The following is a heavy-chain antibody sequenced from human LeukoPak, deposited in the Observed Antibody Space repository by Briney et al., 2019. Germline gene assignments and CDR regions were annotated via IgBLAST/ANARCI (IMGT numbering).Heavy chain of an antibody. V-gene: IGHV3-53*01. CDR1: GFTVSSKY. J-gene: IGHJ3*02. CDR3: ARGDSSYAFDI. CDR2: IYSGGST. Sequence: GGSLRLSCAASGFTVSSKYMSWVRQAPGKGLEWVSVIYSGGSTYYADSVKGRFTISRDNSKNTLYLQMNSLRAEDTAVYYCARGDSSYAFDIWGQGTMVTVSS. D-gene: IGHD6-19*01.